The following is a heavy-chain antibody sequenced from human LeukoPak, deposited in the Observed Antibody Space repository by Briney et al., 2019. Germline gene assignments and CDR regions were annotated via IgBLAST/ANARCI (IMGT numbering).Heavy chain of an antibody. CDR3: GRGDCSGGSCYVGAY. D-gene: IGHD2-15*01. V-gene: IGHV3-72*01. CDR2: IRNKANSYTT. J-gene: IGHJ4*02. CDR1: GFTFSDHY. Sequence: GGSLRLSCAASGFTFSDHYMDWVRQAPGKGLEWVGRIRNKANSYTTEYAASVKGRFSTSRDDSKNSLYLQMNSLKTEDTAVYYCGRGDCSGGSCYVGAYWGQGTLVTVSS.